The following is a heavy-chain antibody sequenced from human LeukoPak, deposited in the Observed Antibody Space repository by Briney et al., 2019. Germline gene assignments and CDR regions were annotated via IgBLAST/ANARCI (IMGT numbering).Heavy chain of an antibody. CDR3: AKDMLRSGWYPDY. D-gene: IGHD6-19*01. J-gene: IGHJ4*02. V-gene: IGHV3-9*01. CDR2: ISWNSGSI. CDR1: GFTFDDYA. Sequence: GRSLRLSCAASGFTFDDYAMRWVRHAPGKGLEWVSGISWNSGSIIYADSVKGRFTISRDNAKTSLYLQMNGLTAEDTAFYYCAKDMLRSGWYPDYWGQGTLVTVSS.